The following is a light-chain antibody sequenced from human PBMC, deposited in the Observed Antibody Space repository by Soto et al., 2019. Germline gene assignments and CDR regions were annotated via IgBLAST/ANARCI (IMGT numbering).Light chain of an antibody. CDR2: EVS. Sequence: QSVLTQPPSASGSVGQSVTISCTGTSSDVGAYNYVSWYQQHPGKAPKLMIYEVSKRPSGVPDRFSGPKSGYTASLTVSGLQAEDEADYYCSSHAGNNNYVFGTGTKLPVL. V-gene: IGLV2-8*01. CDR1: SSDVGAYNY. CDR3: SSHAGNNNYV. J-gene: IGLJ1*01.